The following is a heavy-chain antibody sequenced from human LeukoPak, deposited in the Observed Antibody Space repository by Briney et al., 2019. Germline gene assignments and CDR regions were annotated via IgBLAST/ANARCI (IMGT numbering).Heavy chain of an antibody. J-gene: IGHJ4*02. Sequence: PGGSLRLSCAGSGFTFSSYEMNWVRQAPGKGLELVSYISTSGSSTYYADSVKGRFTISRDNAKNSVYLQMSSLRAEDTAVYYCARDLPFWGGYWGQGTLVTVSS. CDR2: ISTSGSST. CDR1: GFTFSSYE. CDR3: ARDLPFWGGY. D-gene: IGHD2/OR15-2a*01. V-gene: IGHV3-48*03.